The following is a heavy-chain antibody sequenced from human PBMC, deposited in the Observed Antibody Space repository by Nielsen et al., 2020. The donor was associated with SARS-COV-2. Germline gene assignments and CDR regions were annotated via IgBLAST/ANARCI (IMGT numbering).Heavy chain of an antibody. J-gene: IGHJ4*02. Sequence: GESLKISGAASGFTFDDYGMSWVRQAPGRGLEWVSAISGRGDRTYYADSVKGRFTVSRDSSKNTLYLQMSSLRADDTAVYYCAKMVRGVVFDYWGQGTLVTVSS. V-gene: IGHV3-23*01. CDR3: AKMVRGVVFDY. CDR1: GFTFDDYG. CDR2: ISGRGDRT. D-gene: IGHD3-10*01.